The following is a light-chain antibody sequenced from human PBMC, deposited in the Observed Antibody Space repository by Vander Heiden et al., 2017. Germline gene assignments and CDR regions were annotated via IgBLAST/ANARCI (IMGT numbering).Light chain of an antibody. V-gene: IGKV4-1*01. CDR2: WAS. J-gene: IGKJ4*01. Sequence: DIVRTQSPDSLAVSLGERATINCKSSQSVLYSSNNKNYLAWYQQKPGQPPKLLIYWASTRESGVPDRFSGRGSGTDFTLTISSLQAEDVAVYSCQQYYSTPTFGGGTKVEIK. CDR1: QSVLYSSNNKNY. CDR3: QQYYSTPT.